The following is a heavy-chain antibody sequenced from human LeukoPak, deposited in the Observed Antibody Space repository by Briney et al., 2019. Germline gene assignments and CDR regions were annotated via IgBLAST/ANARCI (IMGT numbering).Heavy chain of an antibody. J-gene: IGHJ4*02. CDR3: ARVSTGGTVLEWESYYEDY. CDR2: MNPNSGNT. Sequence: ASVKVSCKASGYTFTSYDINWVRQATGQGLEWMGWMNPNSGNTGYAQKLQGRVTMTTDTSTSTAYMELRSLRSDDTAVYYCARVSTGGTVLEWESYYEDYWGQGTLVTVSS. D-gene: IGHD1-26*01. V-gene: IGHV1-8*01. CDR1: GYTFTSYD.